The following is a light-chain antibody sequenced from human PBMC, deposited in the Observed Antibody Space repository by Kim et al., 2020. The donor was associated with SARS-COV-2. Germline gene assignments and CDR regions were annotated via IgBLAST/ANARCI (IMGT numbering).Light chain of an antibody. CDR3: RQFHTYPLT. CDR1: EDINSA. Sequence: AIQLTQSPSSLSASVGDRVTFTCRASEDINSAVAWYQQKLRKAPKLLIYFASSLESGVPSRFSGSGSGTNFTLTISSLQPEDFSTYYCRQFHTYPLTFGGGTKVDIK. CDR2: FAS. V-gene: IGKV1-13*02. J-gene: IGKJ4*01.